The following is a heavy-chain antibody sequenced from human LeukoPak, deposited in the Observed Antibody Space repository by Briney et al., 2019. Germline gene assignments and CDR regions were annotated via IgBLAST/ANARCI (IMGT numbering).Heavy chain of an antibody. V-gene: IGHV5-51*01. D-gene: IGHD3-22*01. CDR2: IYPGDSDT. Sequence: GESLKISFQGSGYSLTSYWIGWVRQMPGKGLEWMGIIYPGDSDTRYSPSFQGQVTISADKSISTAYLQWSSLKASDTAMYYCARPNLAGSGSLDYWGQGTLVTVSS. CDR3: ARPNLAGSGSLDY. J-gene: IGHJ4*02. CDR1: GYSLTSYW.